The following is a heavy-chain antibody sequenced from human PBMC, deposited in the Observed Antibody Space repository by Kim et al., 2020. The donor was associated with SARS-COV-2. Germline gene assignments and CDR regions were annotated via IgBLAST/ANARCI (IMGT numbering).Heavy chain of an antibody. V-gene: IGHV4-31*02. J-gene: IGHJ4*02. Sequence: YNPYLQSRVTISVDTSKNQFSLKLSSVTAADTAVYYCARAGIAVAEGYFDYWGQGTLVTVSS. CDR3: ARAGIAVAEGYFDY. D-gene: IGHD6-19*01.